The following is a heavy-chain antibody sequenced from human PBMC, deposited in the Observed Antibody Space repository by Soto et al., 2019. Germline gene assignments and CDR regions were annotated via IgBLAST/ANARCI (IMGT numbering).Heavy chain of an antibody. CDR3: AKDLRSLSGCQIPAPGPSSSH. J-gene: IGHJ4*02. CDR2: ISWDGGST. CDR1: GFTFDDYT. D-gene: IGHD2-2*01. V-gene: IGHV3-43*01. Sequence: PGGSLRLSCAASGFTFDDYTMHWVRQAPGKGLEWVSLISWDGGSTYYADSVKGRFTISRDNSKNSLYLQMNSLRTEDTALYYCAKDLRSLSGCQIPAPGPSSSHSGQATQVTVSS.